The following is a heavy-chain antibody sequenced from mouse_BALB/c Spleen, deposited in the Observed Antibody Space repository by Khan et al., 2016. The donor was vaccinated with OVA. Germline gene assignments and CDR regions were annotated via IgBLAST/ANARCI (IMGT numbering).Heavy chain of an antibody. CDR3: ARIYGSDFDY. Sequence: MQLEESGPELVKPGASVKISCKASGYSFTGYFMNWVMQSHGKSLEWIGRINPHIGETFYNQKFKGKATLTVDESSSTAHIELRSLASEDSAVYYCARIYGSDFDYWGQGTTLTVSS. V-gene: IGHV1-20*02. CDR2: INPHIGET. J-gene: IGHJ2*01. D-gene: IGHD1-1*01. CDR1: GYSFTGYF.